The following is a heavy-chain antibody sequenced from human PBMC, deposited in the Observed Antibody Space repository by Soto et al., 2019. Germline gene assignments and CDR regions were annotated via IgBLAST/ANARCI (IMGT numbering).Heavy chain of an antibody. CDR1: GYRFTSYD. CDR3: ARGRRVRGVISYYYYYYMDV. CDR2: MNPNSGNT. V-gene: IGHV1-8*01. J-gene: IGHJ6*03. D-gene: IGHD3-10*01. Sequence: ASVKVSCRASGYRFTSYDINWVRQATGQGLEWMGWMNPNSGNTGYAQKFQGRVTMTRNTSISTAYMELSSLRSEDTAVYYCARGRRVRGVISYYYYYYMDVWGKGTTVTVSS.